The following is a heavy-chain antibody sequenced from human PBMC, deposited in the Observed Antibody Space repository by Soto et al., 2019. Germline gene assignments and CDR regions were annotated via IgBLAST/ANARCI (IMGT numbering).Heavy chain of an antibody. J-gene: IGHJ3*02. CDR2: ISGDGSDT. D-gene: IGHD5-12*01. Sequence: EVQLVESGGGLVQPGGSLRLFCAASGFTFNNFWMHWVRQAPGKGLVWVSRISGDGSDTAYADSVKGRFTISRDNAKNTLYLQMNSLRAEDTALYYCAKSARGDGYKNAFDIWGQGTMVTVSS. CDR1: GFTFNNFW. CDR3: AKSARGDGYKNAFDI. V-gene: IGHV3-74*01.